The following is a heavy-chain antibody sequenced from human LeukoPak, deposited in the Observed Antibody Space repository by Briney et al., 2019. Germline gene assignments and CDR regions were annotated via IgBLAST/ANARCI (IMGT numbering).Heavy chain of an antibody. D-gene: IGHD6-13*01. CDR3: AREESAAGYYNYMDV. CDR2: TYYRTKRYN. V-gene: IGHV6-1*01. J-gene: IGHJ6*03. Sequence: SQTLSLTCVISGDSVSSNSVAWTWLPPSPSRGLVWLGRTYYRTKRYNHYAVAVKSRISINPDTSVNQVSLHLNSVAPEDKAVYCCAREESAAGYYNYMDVWGKGTAVTVSS. CDR1: GDSVSSNSVA.